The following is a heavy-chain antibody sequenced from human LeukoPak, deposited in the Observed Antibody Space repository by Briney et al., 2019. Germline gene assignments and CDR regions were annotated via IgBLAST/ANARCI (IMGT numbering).Heavy chain of an antibody. D-gene: IGHD1-14*01. CDR2: ISDSDVST. CDR1: GFTFSNYA. CDR3: AKPGGTTNFDY. Sequence: GGSLRLSCAASGFTFSNYAMSWVRQAPGKGLEWISTISDSDVSTYYADSVKGRFTISRDNSKNTLYLQMNSLRAEDTAVYYCAKPGGTTNFDYWGQGTLVTVSS. J-gene: IGHJ4*02. V-gene: IGHV3-23*01.